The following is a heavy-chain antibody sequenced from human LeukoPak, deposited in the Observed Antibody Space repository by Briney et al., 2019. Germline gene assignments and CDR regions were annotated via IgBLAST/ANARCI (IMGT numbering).Heavy chain of an antibody. D-gene: IGHD1-26*01. CDR1: GFSISSAGYC. Sequence: SQTLSLTCTVSGFSISSAGYCWSWIRQHPGKGLEWIGYVCYSGTSYYNPSLKSRISISADTSKSQFSLKLSSVTAADTAVYCCARDRNSGFDCWGQGTLVTVSS. CDR2: VCYSGTS. CDR3: ARDRNSGFDC. V-gene: IGHV4-31*03. J-gene: IGHJ4*02.